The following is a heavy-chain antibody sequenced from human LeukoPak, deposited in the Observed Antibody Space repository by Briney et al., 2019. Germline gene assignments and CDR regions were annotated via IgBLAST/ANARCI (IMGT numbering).Heavy chain of an antibody. D-gene: IGHD6-13*01. CDR2: ISSSSSSI. Sequence: PGGSLRLSCAASGFTFSSSNMDWVRQAPGEGLEWVSSISSSSSSIYYTDSVKGRFTISRDNTKNSLYLQMNSLRAEDTAVYFCAKEGRSTTPGYWGQGTLVTVSS. V-gene: IGHV3-21*01. J-gene: IGHJ4*02. CDR1: GFTFSSSN. CDR3: AKEGRSTTPGY.